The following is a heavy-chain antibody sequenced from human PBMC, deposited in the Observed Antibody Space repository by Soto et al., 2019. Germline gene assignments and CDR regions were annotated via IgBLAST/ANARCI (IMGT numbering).Heavy chain of an antibody. Sequence: SGPTLVNPTQTLTLTCTFSGFSLSTSGMCVSWIRQPPGKALEWLARIDWDDDKYYSTSLKTRLTISKDTSKNQVVLTMTNMDPVDTATYYCARSLASYYDFWSGYYPYGMDVWGQGTTVTVSS. J-gene: IGHJ6*02. V-gene: IGHV2-70*11. CDR2: IDWDDDK. CDR3: ARSLASYYDFWSGYYPYGMDV. D-gene: IGHD3-3*01. CDR1: GFSLSTSGMC.